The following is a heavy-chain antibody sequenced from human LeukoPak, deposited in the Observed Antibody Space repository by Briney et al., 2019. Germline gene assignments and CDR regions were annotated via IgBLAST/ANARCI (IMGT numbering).Heavy chain of an antibody. CDR1: GFTFGDYA. D-gene: IGHD1-1*01. V-gene: IGHV3-49*04. Sequence: GGSLRLSCTTSGFTFGDYAMSWVRQAPGKGLEWVGFIRSKAYGGTTEYAASAKGRFTISRDDSKSIAYLQMNSLKTEDTAVYYCTRVGPQYNFGPWGQGTLVTVSS. J-gene: IGHJ5*02. CDR3: TRVGPQYNFGP. CDR2: IRSKAYGGTT.